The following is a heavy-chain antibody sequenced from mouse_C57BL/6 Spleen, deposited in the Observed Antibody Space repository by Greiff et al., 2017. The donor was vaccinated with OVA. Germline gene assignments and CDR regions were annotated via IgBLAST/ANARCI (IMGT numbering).Heavy chain of an antibody. D-gene: IGHD1-2*01. J-gene: IGHJ1*03. V-gene: IGHV1-26*01. Sequence: EVQLQQSGPELVKPGASVKISCKASGYTFTDYYMNWVKQSHGKSLEWIGDINPNNGGTSYNQKFKGKATLTVDKSSSTAYMELRSLTSEDSAVYYCARRGHYYVWYFDVWGTGTTVTVSS. CDR2: INPNNGGT. CDR3: ARRGHYYVWYFDV. CDR1: GYTFTDYY.